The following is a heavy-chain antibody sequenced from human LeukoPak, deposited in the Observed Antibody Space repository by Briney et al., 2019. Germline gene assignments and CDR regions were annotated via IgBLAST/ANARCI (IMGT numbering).Heavy chain of an antibody. CDR1: GYTLTELS. Sequence: SCKVSGYTLTELSMHWVRQAPGKGLERVAVISYDGSNKYYADSVKGRFTISRDNSKNTLYLQMNSLRAEDTAVYYCAKSYGDDDAFDIWGQGTMVTVSS. J-gene: IGHJ3*02. CDR3: AKSYGDDDAFDI. D-gene: IGHD4-17*01. CDR2: ISYDGSNK. V-gene: IGHV3-30*18.